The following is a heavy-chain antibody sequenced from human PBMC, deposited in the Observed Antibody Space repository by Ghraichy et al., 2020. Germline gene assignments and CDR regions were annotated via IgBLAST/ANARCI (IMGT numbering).Heavy chain of an antibody. CDR3: AKMEGGYSYGSVDY. CDR2: ISGSGGST. D-gene: IGHD5-18*01. V-gene: IGHV3-23*01. CDR1: GFTFSSYA. J-gene: IGHJ4*02. Sequence: LSLTCAASGFTFSSYAMSWVRQAPGKGLEWVSAISGSGGSTYYADSVKGRFTISRDNSKNTLYLQMNSLRAEDTAVYYCAKMEGGYSYGSVDYWGQGTLVTV.